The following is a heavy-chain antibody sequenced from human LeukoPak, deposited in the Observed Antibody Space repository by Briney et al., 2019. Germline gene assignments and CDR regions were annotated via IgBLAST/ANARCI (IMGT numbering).Heavy chain of an antibody. CDR2: IYYSGST. Sequence: SETLSLTCTVSGGSISSYYWSWIRQLPGKGLEWIGYIYYSGSTNYNPSLKSRVTISVDTSKNQFSLKLSSVTAADTAVYYCAREVVVVPAAENWFDPWGQGTLVTVSS. CDR3: AREVVVVPAAENWFDP. V-gene: IGHV4-59*01. D-gene: IGHD2-2*01. J-gene: IGHJ5*02. CDR1: GGSISSYY.